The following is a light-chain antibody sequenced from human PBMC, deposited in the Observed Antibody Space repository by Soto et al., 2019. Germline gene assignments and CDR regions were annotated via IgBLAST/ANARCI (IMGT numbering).Light chain of an antibody. CDR1: QSVSSK. Sequence: DIQMTQSPSTLSASEGDRVTITCRASQSVSSKLAWYQQKPGKAPKLLIYKASSLESGVPSRFSGGGSGTEFSPTISSLQPDDVATYYCQQYNTYWTFGQGTKVDIK. V-gene: IGKV1-5*03. J-gene: IGKJ1*01. CDR3: QQYNTYWT. CDR2: KAS.